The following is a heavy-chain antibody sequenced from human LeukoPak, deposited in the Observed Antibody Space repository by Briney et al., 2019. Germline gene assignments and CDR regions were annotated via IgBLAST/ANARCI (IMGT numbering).Heavy chain of an antibody. V-gene: IGHV5-51*01. CDR3: ARGDDVVNGLDY. J-gene: IGHJ4*02. CDR1: GYIFTSHW. Sequence: GESLKISSKGSGYIFTSHWIGWVRQMPGEGLEWMGIIYPGDSDTRYSPSFQGQVTISADTSISTAYLQWSSLKASDSAMYYCARGDDVVNGLDYWGQGTLVTVSS. CDR2: IYPGDSDT. D-gene: IGHD3-9*01.